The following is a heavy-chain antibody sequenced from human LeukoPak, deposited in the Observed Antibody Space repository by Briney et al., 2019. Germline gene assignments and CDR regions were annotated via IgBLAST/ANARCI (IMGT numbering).Heavy chain of an antibody. V-gene: IGHV4-59*08. CDR3: ARHGGYRFDF. CDR2: IYYGGST. D-gene: IGHD3-16*01. CDR1: GASFSTYY. J-gene: IGHJ4*02. Sequence: SETLSLTCTVSGASFSTYYWSWIRQPPGKGLEWIGYIYYGGSTNYNPSLKSRVTISRDTSKNQFSLTLNFVTAADTAFYYCARHGGYRFDFWGQGALVTVSS.